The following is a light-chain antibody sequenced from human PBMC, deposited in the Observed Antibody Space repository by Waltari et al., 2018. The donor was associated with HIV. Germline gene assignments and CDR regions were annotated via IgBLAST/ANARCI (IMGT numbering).Light chain of an antibody. CDR2: DNS. V-gene: IGLV3-21*04. Sequence: SYILTQPPSLSVSPGETARISCSGNNIGNQGVHWYQKKPGQAPVVVIYDNSDRPSGIPARFSGFNSGKTAALIITGVQAGDEADFYCQVWDGSSDQWVFGGGTKLTVL. CDR3: QVWDGSSDQWV. J-gene: IGLJ3*02. CDR1: NIGNQG.